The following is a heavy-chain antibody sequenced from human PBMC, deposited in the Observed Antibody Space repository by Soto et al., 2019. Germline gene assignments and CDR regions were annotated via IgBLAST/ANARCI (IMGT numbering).Heavy chain of an antibody. D-gene: IGHD3-22*01. V-gene: IGHV4-61*01. CDR3: ARDRFYYDSSGYANWFDP. CDR1: GGSVSSGSYY. J-gene: IGHJ5*02. Sequence: QVQLQESGPGLVKPSETLSLTCTVSGGSVSSGSYYWSWIRQPPGKGLEWIGYIYYSGSTNYNPSLKSRVTISVDTSKNQFSLKLSSVTAADTAVYYCARDRFYYDSSGYANWFDPWGQGTLVTVSS. CDR2: IYYSGST.